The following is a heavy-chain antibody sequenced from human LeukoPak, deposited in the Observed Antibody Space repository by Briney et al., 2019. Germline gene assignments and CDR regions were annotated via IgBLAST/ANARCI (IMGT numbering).Heavy chain of an antibody. CDR3: ARDRNYDILTGYTDY. CDR1: GFTFSNAW. CDR2: IKSKTDGGTT. J-gene: IGHJ4*02. V-gene: IGHV3-15*01. Sequence: PGGSLRLSCAASGFTFSNAWMSWVRQAPGKGLEWVGRIKSKTDGGTTDYAAPVKGRFTISRDDSKNTLYLQMNSLRAEDTAVYYCARDRNYDILTGYTDYWGQGTLVTVSS. D-gene: IGHD3-9*01.